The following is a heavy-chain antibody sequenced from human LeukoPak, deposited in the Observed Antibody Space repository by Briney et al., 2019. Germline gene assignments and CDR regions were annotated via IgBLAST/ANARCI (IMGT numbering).Heavy chain of an antibody. V-gene: IGHV3-23*01. J-gene: IGHJ6*02. CDR1: GFTFSSYA. CDR2: ISGSGGST. D-gene: IGHD4-17*01. Sequence: PGGSLRLSCAASGFTFSSYAMSWVRQAPGKGLEWVSGISGSGGSTYYGDSVKGRFTISRDNSKNTLYLRMNSLRAEDTAVYYCAKSGVTVTTRYYGMDVWGQGTTVTVSS. CDR3: AKSGVTVTTRYYGMDV.